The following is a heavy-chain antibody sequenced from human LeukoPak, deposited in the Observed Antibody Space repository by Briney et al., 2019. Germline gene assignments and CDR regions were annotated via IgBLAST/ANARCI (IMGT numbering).Heavy chain of an antibody. J-gene: IGHJ3*02. Sequence: GSLRLSCATSGFTFSTYSMSWARQPPGKGLEWISAISDNGVSTFYADSVKGRFTISRDTSISTMNLQMSGLRAEDTAVYYCAKVWFNNAFDIWGRGTMVTVSS. CDR2: ISDNGVST. CDR1: GFTFSTYS. CDR3: AKVWFNNAFDI. D-gene: IGHD3-10*01. V-gene: IGHV3-23*01.